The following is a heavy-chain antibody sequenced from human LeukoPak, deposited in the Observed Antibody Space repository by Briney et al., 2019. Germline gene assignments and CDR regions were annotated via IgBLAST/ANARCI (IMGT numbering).Heavy chain of an antibody. Sequence: GGSLRLSFAASGFTFSSYAMRWVRQAPGKRLEWVAAITYDGSNKYYADYVKCPFTSSRVNSQNTLYLQMNSLSAEDTALYYCSRDLYTIFGVVSRSFDYWGQGTLVTVSS. J-gene: IGHJ4*02. CDR1: GFTFSSYA. V-gene: IGHV3-30-3*01. CDR3: SRDLYTIFGVVSRSFDY. D-gene: IGHD3-3*01. CDR2: ITYDGSNK.